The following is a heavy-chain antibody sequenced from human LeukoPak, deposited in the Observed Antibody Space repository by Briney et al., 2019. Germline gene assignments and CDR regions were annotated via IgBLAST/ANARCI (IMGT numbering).Heavy chain of an antibody. CDR1: GDSISSYY. J-gene: IGHJ6*03. D-gene: IGHD3-3*01. CDR2: IYYSGST. Sequence: KPSETLSLTCTVSGDSISSYYWSWIRQTPGEGLEWIGYIYYSGSTNYNPSLKSRVTISVDTSKNQFSLKLSSVTAADTAVYYCARAPGFYDFWSGPRHYYMDVWGKGTTVTVSS. CDR3: ARAPGFYDFWSGPRHYYMDV. V-gene: IGHV4-59*01.